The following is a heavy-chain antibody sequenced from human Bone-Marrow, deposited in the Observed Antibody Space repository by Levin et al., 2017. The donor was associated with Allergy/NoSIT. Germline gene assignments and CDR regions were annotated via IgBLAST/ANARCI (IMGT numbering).Heavy chain of an antibody. D-gene: IGHD3-10*01. J-gene: IGHJ6*02. CDR2: MNPKSGDT. CDR3: ARDFQYKEIIRPKAESGMNVESEYYYYGLDL. CDR1: GYSFIDYD. Sequence: ASVKVSCKASGYSFIDYDINWVRQAPGHGLEWVGWMNPKSGDTGYAQRFQGRVTMTRNTSIRTAYMELRSLRSDDTAIYYCARDFQYKEIIRPKAESGMNVESEYYYYGLDLWGQGTTVSVSS. V-gene: IGHV1-8*02.